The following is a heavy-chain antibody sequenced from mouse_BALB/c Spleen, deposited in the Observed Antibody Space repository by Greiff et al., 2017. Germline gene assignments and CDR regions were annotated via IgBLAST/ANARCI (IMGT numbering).Heavy chain of an antibody. CDR1: GYSFTSYW. D-gene: IGHD1-1*02. CDR2: IYPGNSDT. V-gene: IGHV1-5*01. J-gene: IGHJ4*01. CDR3: TRVLWKGDAMDY. Sequence: VQLQQSGTVLARPGASVKMSCKASGYSFTSYWMHWVKQRPGQGLEWIGAIYPGNSDTSYNQKFKGKATLTAVTSASTAYMELSSLTNEDSAVYYCTRVLWKGDAMDYWGQGTSVTVSS.